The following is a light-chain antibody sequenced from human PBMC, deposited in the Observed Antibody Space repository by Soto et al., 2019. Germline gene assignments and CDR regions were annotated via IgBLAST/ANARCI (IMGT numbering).Light chain of an antibody. V-gene: IGKV1-5*01. CDR3: QQHNSSPWT. CDR2: DAS. Sequence: DIQMTQSPSTLSASVGDRVTITCRASQSISDWLAWFQQKPGKAPKVLIYDASTLESGVPSRFSGSGSGTEFTLTISSLQPEDSATYYCQQHNSSPWTFGRGTKVDIK. CDR1: QSISDW. J-gene: IGKJ1*01.